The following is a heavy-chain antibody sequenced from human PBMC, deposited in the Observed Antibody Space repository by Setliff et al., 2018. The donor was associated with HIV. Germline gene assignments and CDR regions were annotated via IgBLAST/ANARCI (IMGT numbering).Heavy chain of an antibody. J-gene: IGHJ4*02. V-gene: IGHV4-38-2*01. Sequence: SETLSLTCAVSGFSINSGYYWGWIRQPPGKGLEWIGSIYQTGTTYYNPSLKSRVTISVDTSQNQFSLRLSSVTAADTAVYYCARGSGRFCSGGRCSAFDYWGQGTLGTVS. CDR2: IYQTGTT. CDR1: GFSINSGYY. D-gene: IGHD2-15*01. CDR3: ARGSGRFCSGGRCSAFDY.